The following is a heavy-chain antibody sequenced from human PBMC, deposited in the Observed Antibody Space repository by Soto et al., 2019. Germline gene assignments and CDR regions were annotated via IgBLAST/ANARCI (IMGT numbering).Heavy chain of an antibody. D-gene: IGHD3-10*01. CDR2: ISYDGSNK. Sequence: QVQLVESGGGVVQPGRSLRLSCAASGFTFSSYGMHWVRQAPGKGLEWVAVISYDGSNKYYADSVKGRFTISRDNSKNTLYLQMNSLRAEDTAVYYCARPNYYGSGSFGYWGQGTLVTVSS. CDR1: GFTFSSYG. CDR3: ARPNYYGSGSFGY. V-gene: IGHV3-30*03. J-gene: IGHJ4*02.